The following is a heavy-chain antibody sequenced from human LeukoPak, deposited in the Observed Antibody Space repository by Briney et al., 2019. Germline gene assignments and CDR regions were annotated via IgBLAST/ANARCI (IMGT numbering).Heavy chain of an antibody. CDR1: GGSFSGYY. CDR2: ITHSGST. J-gene: IGHJ5*02. CDR3: ARSNNWCDP. V-gene: IGHV4-34*01. Sequence: PSETLSLTCAVSGGSFSGYYWSWVRQPPGKGLEWIGEITHSGSTKYNPSLMCRVTISVATSKKQFYLMLRSMTAADTPVFCCARSNNWCDPWGQGTLVTVSS.